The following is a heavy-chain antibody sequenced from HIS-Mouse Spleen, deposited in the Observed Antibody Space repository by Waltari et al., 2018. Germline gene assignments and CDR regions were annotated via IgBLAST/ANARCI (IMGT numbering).Heavy chain of an antibody. CDR2: IYTSGST. Sequence: QVQLQESGPGLVKPSETLSLTCTVPGGSIRSYHWRWSLHPAGKGLEWIGRIYTSGSTNYNPSLKSRVTMSVDTSKNQFSLKLSSVTAADTAVYYCARYCSGGSCYGGSFDYWGQGTLVTVSS. J-gene: IGHJ4*02. CDR3: ARYCSGGSCYGGSFDY. D-gene: IGHD2-15*01. CDR1: GGSIRSYH. V-gene: IGHV4-4*07.